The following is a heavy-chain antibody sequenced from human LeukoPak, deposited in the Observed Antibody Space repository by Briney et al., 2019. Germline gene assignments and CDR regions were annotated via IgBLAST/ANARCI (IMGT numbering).Heavy chain of an antibody. V-gene: IGHV3-30*18. CDR1: GFTFSNYG. CDR3: AKEVGYGMDV. J-gene: IGHJ6*02. CDR2: IPYDGSNK. D-gene: IGHD1-26*01. Sequence: GGSLSLSCAASGFTFSNYGFHWVRKAQGKGLGWVAVIPYDGSNKYYADSVKGRFTISRDNSKNTLYLQMNTLRAEDTAVYYCAKEVGYGMDVWGQGTTVTVSS.